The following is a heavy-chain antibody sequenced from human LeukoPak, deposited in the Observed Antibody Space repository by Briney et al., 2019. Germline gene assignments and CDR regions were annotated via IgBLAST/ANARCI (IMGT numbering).Heavy chain of an antibody. CDR2: IRYDGSNK. D-gene: IGHD6-19*01. CDR3: AKDPQRAVSPSYYYMDV. CDR1: GFTFSSYG. J-gene: IGHJ6*03. V-gene: IGHV3-30*02. Sequence: GGSLRLSCAASGFTFSSYGMHWVRQAPGKGLEWVAFIRYDGSNKYYADSVKGRFTISRDNSKNTLYLQRNSLRAEDTAVYYCAKDPQRAVSPSYYYMDVWGKGTTVTVSS.